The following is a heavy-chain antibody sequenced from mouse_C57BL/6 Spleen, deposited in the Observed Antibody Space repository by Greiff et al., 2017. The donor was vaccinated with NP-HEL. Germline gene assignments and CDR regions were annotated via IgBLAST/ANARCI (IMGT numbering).Heavy chain of an antibody. J-gene: IGHJ2*01. D-gene: IGHD1-1*01. CDR2: ISYSGST. Sequence: EVQLVESGPGMVKPSQSLSLTCTVTGYSITSGYDWHWIRHFPGNKLEWMGYISYSGSTNYNPSLKSRISITHDTSKNHFFLKLNSVTTEDTATYYCARGEDYGSSPWYFDYWGQGTTLTVSS. CDR3: ARGEDYGSSPWYFDY. CDR1: GYSITSGYD. V-gene: IGHV3-1*01.